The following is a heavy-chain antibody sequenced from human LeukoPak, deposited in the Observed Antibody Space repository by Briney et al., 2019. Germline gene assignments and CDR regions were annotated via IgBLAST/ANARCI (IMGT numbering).Heavy chain of an antibody. J-gene: IGHJ4*02. D-gene: IGHD5-18*01. CDR3: ARGEIQLWLIDY. CDR2: INAGNGNT. CDR1: GYTFTSYA. V-gene: IGHV1-3*01. Sequence: ASVKVSCKASGYTFTSYAMHWVRQAPGQRLEWMGWINAGNGNTKYSQKFQGRVTITRDTSASTAYMELSSLRSEDTAVYYRARGEIQLWLIDYWGQGTLVTVSS.